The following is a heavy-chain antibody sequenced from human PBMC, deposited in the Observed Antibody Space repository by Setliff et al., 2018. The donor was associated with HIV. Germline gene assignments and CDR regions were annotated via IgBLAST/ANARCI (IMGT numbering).Heavy chain of an antibody. D-gene: IGHD3-10*01. V-gene: IGHV3-11*01. J-gene: IGHJ4*02. CDR2: ISSSGSTI. Sequence: GGSLRLSCAASGFTFSDFYMSWIRQAPGKGLEWVSYISSSGSTIYYSDSVRGRFTISRDNAKNSLYLQMNSLRAEDTALYYCAKEKRGGSGISLDYWGQGTLVTVSS. CDR3: AKEKRGGSGISLDY. CDR1: GFTFSDFY.